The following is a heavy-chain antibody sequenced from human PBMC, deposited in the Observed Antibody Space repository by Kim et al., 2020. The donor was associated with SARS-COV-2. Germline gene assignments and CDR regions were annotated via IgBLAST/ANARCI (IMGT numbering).Heavy chain of an antibody. Sequence: YGDSVRGRFTISRDNAKNTVYLQMNSVGVEDTALYYCAPLHFSRSEHWGQGTLVTVSS. J-gene: IGHJ4*02. V-gene: IGHV3-48*01. CDR3: APLHFSRSEH. D-gene: IGHD6-19*01.